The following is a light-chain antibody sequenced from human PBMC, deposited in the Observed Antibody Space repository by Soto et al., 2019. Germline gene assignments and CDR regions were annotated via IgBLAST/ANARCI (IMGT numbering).Light chain of an antibody. CDR3: QQYGYLVT. J-gene: IGKJ5*01. CDR2: GAS. Sequence: EIVMTQSPDTLSVSPGESATLSCRASQSISSNLAWYQQKPGQAPRLLIYGASTRATGFPARFSGSGSGTDFTLTISRLEPEDFAMYYCQQYGYLVTFGGGTRLEIK. CDR1: QSISSN. V-gene: IGKV3-15*01.